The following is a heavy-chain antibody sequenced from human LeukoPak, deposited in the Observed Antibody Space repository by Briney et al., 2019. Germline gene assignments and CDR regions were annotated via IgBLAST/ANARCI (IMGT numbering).Heavy chain of an antibody. CDR2: IHYSGSP. CDR3: ARGKWELDY. V-gene: IGHV4-59*01. Sequence: SETLSLTCTVPGGSISSYFWSWVRQPPGKGLEWIGFIHYSGSPNYNPSLKSRVTISVDTSKNQFSLKLTSVTAADTAVYFCARGKWELDYWGQGTLVTVSS. CDR1: GGSISSYF. D-gene: IGHD1-26*01. J-gene: IGHJ4*02.